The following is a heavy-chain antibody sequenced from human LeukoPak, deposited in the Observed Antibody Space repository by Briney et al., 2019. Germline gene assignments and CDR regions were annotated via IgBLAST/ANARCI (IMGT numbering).Heavy chain of an antibody. Sequence: GGSLRLSCATSGSTFSSYSMNWVRQAPGKGLEGASSISSSSSTIYSAASVKGRFTIPRDNTNNSLYLQMNSLRAEDTAVYYCARRPAPPDDNFDYWGQGTLVTVPS. CDR1: GSTFSSYS. V-gene: IGHV3-48*01. CDR2: ISSSSSTI. D-gene: IGHD3-22*01. J-gene: IGHJ4*02. CDR3: ARRPAPPDDNFDY.